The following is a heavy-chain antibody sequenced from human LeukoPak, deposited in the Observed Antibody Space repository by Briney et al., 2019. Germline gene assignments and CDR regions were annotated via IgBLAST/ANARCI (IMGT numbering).Heavy chain of an antibody. Sequence: PGRSLRLSCAASGFTFSSYGMNWVRQAPGKGLEWVSYISGSNSISYVDSVKGRFTISRDNAKNSLYLHMNSLRAEDTAVYYCARGTQGYNYLIDYWGQGTLVTVSS. CDR2: ISGSNSI. V-gene: IGHV3-48*04. D-gene: IGHD5-24*01. J-gene: IGHJ4*02. CDR1: GFTFSSYG. CDR3: ARGTQGYNYLIDY.